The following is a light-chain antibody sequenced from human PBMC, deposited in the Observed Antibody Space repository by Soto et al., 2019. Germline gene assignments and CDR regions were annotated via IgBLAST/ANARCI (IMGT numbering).Light chain of an antibody. V-gene: IGLV2-14*01. Sequence: QSVLTQPASVSGSPGQSITISCTGTSSDVGDYNYVSWYQQHPGKAPKLIIYEVTDRPSGVSNRFSGSKSGNTASLTISGLQAEDEAHYYCSSYTSSITLVFGGGTKLTVL. CDR3: SSYTSSITLV. CDR2: EVT. CDR1: SSDVGDYNY. J-gene: IGLJ2*01.